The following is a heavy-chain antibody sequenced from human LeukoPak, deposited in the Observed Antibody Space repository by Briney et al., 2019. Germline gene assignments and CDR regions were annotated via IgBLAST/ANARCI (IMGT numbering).Heavy chain of an antibody. V-gene: IGHV4-4*07. J-gene: IGHJ5*02. CDR3: ARSLVVVPAATNWFDP. D-gene: IGHD2-2*01. CDR2: IYTSGST. CDR1: GGSISSYY. Sequence: PSETLSLTCTVSGGSISSYYWSWIRQPAGKGLEWIGRIYTSGSTNYNPSLKSRVTISVDTSKNQFSLKLSSVTAADTAVYYCARSLVVVPAATNWFDPWGQGTLVTVSS.